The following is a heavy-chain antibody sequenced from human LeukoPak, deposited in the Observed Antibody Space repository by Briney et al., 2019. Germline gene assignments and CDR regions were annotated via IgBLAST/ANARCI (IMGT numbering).Heavy chain of an antibody. Sequence: GASVKVSCKASGYTFTGYYMHWVRQAPGKGLEWMGGFDPEDGETIYAQKFQGRVTMTEDTSTDTAYMELSSLRSEDTAVYYCATGTAMVNFDYWGQGTLVTVSS. V-gene: IGHV1-24*01. J-gene: IGHJ4*02. CDR1: GYTFTGYY. CDR3: ATGTAMVNFDY. D-gene: IGHD5-18*01. CDR2: FDPEDGET.